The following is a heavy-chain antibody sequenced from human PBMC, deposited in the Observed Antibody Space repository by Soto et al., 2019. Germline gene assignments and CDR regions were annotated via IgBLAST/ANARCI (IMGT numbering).Heavy chain of an antibody. D-gene: IGHD2-2*01. V-gene: IGHV3-74*01. CDR1: GFTFSNYW. J-gene: IGHJ4*02. CDR2: INSDESSR. CDR3: AREIVVARGASYFDY. Sequence: PGGSLRLSCAASGFTFSNYWMHWVRQAPWKGLVWVSRINSDESSRTYADSVKGRFTISRDNAKNTLYLQMNSLGAEDTAVYYCAREIVVARGASYFDYWGPGTLVTVSS.